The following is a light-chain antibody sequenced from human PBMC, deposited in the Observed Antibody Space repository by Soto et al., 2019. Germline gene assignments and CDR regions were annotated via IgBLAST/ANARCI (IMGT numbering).Light chain of an antibody. V-gene: IGKV1-39*01. CDR3: QQSYYNPT. CDR2: DIS. J-gene: IGKJ1*01. Sequence: DIQMTQSPSSLSASVGERVTITCRASQNIINYLHWYQQKPGKAPNLLIYDISTLQSGVPSRFSGSGSGTDFTLTISSLQHEDFATYYCQQSYYNPTFGQGTRVEIK. CDR1: QNIINY.